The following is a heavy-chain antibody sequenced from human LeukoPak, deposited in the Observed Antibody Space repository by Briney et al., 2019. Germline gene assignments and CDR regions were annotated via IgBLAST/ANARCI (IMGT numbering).Heavy chain of an antibody. Sequence: GGSLRLSCAASGFTFSTYTMSWVRQAPGKGPEWVSGISGSGSGTHSADSVKGRFTISRDNPKNTLYLQMNSLRAEDTAVYYCAKGHYYDSGDFYYGRYFELWGRGTLVTVSS. V-gene: IGHV3-23*01. CDR1: GFTFSTYT. J-gene: IGHJ2*01. CDR3: AKGHYYDSGDFYYGRYFEL. CDR2: ISGSGSGT. D-gene: IGHD3-22*01.